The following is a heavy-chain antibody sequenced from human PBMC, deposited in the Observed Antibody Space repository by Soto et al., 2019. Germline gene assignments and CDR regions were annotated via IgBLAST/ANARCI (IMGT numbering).Heavy chain of an antibody. CDR3: ARNAASGLDY. Sequence: QVQLVQSEAEVEKPGASVKLSCKASGYTFVNYYVHWVRQAPGQGLEWMGFINPTVGSTSYAPKFQGSLTMTRDTSTSTVYMEVSSLRSEDTALYYCARNAASGLDYWGQGTLVTVSS. CDR2: INPTVGST. D-gene: IGHD6-25*01. J-gene: IGHJ4*02. V-gene: IGHV1-46*01. CDR1: GYTFVNYY.